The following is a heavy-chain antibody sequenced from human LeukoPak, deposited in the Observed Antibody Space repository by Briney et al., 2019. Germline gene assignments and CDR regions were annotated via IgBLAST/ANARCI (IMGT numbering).Heavy chain of an antibody. Sequence: ASVKVSCKASGYTFTGYYMHWVRQAPGQGLEWMGRINANSGGTNYAQKFQGRVTITRDTSISTAYMELSSLRSDDTAVYYCARDRGPMITFGGVISWFDPWGQGTLVTVSS. D-gene: IGHD3-16*01. CDR3: ARDRGPMITFGGVISWFDP. J-gene: IGHJ5*02. CDR1: GYTFTGYY. CDR2: INANSGGT. V-gene: IGHV1-2*06.